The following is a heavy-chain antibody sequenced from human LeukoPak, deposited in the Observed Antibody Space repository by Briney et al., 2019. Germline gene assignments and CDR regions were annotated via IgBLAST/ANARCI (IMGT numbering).Heavy chain of an antibody. Sequence: GGSLRLSCAASGFTFSSYDMHWVRQATGKDLEWVSAIGTAGDTYYPGSVKGRFTISRENAKNSLYLQMNSLRAGDTAVYYCARGGITFGGVIVLGMDVWGQGTTVTVSS. D-gene: IGHD3-16*02. CDR3: ARGGITFGGVIVLGMDV. CDR2: IGTAGDT. V-gene: IGHV3-13*01. J-gene: IGHJ6*02. CDR1: GFTFSSYD.